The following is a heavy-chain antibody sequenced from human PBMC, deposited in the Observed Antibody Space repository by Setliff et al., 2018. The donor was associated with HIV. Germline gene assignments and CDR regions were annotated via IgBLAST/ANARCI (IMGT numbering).Heavy chain of an antibody. CDR2: INVGNGDT. CDR1: GGTFTTYS. V-gene: IGHV1-3*01. D-gene: IGHD3-10*01. J-gene: IGHJ4*02. CDR3: ARGALLAVFDFDH. Sequence: GASVKVSCKASGGTFTTYSMHWVRQAPGHSLEWMGWINVGNGDTKYSQEFQGRISITRDTSTNTAYMELSSLRSDDTAVYFCARGALLAVFDFDHWGQGTQVTVSS.